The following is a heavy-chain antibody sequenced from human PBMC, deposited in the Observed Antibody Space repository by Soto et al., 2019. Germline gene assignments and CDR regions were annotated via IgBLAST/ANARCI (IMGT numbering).Heavy chain of an antibody. CDR1: GFTFSSYA. V-gene: IGHV3-30*04. D-gene: IGHD6-13*01. CDR2: ISYDGSNK. Sequence: GGSLRLSCAASGFTFSSYAMHWVRQAPGKGLEWVAVISYDGSNKYYADSVKGRFTISRDNSKNTLYLQMNSLRAEDTAVYYCAKDSHGIAADLIGYWGQGTLVTVSS. J-gene: IGHJ4*02. CDR3: AKDSHGIAADLIGY.